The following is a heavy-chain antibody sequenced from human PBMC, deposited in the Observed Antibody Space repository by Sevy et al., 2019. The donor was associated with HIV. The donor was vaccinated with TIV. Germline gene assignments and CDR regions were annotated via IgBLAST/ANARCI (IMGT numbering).Heavy chain of an antibody. CDR3: AKGHYDILTGYSVPYYMDV. J-gene: IGHJ6*03. CDR2: ISYDGSNK. D-gene: IGHD3-9*01. CDR1: GCTFSSYG. V-gene: IGHV3-30*18. Sequence: GGSLILSCAASGCTFSSYGMHWVRQAPGKGLEWVAVISYDGSNKYYADSLKGRFTITRDNSKNTRHLQMNSVGAEETAVYYCAKGHYDILTGYSVPYYMDVWGKGTTVTVSS.